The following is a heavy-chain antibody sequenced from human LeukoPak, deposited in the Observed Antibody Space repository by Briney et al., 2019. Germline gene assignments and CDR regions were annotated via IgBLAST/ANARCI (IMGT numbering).Heavy chain of an antibody. CDR1: GFTFSSYA. V-gene: IGHV3-30*01. CDR2: ISYDGSNK. Sequence: GGSLRLSCAASGFTFSSYAMHWVRQAPGEGLEWVAVISYDGSNKYYADSVKGRFTISRDNSKNTLYLQMNSLRAEDTAVYYCAAHDSSGYYLVDYWGQGTLVTVSS. J-gene: IGHJ4*02. D-gene: IGHD3-22*01. CDR3: AAHDSSGYYLVDY.